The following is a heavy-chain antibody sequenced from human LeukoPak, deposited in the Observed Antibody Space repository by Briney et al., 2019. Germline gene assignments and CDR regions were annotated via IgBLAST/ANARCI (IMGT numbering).Heavy chain of an antibody. J-gene: IGHJ4*02. CDR1: GFTFSSYA. CDR2: ISGSGGST. D-gene: IGHD4-17*01. CDR3: AKDTKQTTVTYFDY. V-gene: IGHV3-23*01. Sequence: PGGSLRLSCAASGFTFSSYAMSWVRQAPGKGLEWVSAISGSGGSTYYADSVKGRFTISRDKSKNALYLQMNSLRAEDTTVYYCAKDTKQTTVTYFDYWGQGTLVTVSS.